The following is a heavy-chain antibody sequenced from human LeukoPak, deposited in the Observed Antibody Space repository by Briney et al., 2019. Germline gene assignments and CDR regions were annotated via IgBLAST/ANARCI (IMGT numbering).Heavy chain of an antibody. J-gene: IGHJ4*02. CDR1: GGFFSGYY. V-gene: IGHV4-34*01. CDR3: ASSSGWWTPIDY. Sequence: SETLSLTCAVYGGFFSGYYWSWIRQPPGKGLEWIGEINHSGSTNYNPSLKSRVTISVDTSKNQFSLKLSSVTAADTAVYYCASSSGWWTPIDYWGQGTLVTVSS. D-gene: IGHD6-19*01. CDR2: INHSGST.